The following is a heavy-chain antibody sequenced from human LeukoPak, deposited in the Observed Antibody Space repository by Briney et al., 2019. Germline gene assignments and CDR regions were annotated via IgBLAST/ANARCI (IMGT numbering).Heavy chain of an antibody. J-gene: IGHJ4*02. CDR1: GFTFSSYE. V-gene: IGHV3-48*03. CDR2: ISSLCIPI. CDR3: ARGGIQLWRTFDY. Sequence: GGSLRLSCAASGFTFSSYEMNWVRQAPGKGLEWVSYISSLCIPIYYADSVKGRFTISRDNAKNSQYLRMNSLRAEDTAVYYCARGGIQLWRTFDYWGQGTLVTVSS. D-gene: IGHD5-18*01.